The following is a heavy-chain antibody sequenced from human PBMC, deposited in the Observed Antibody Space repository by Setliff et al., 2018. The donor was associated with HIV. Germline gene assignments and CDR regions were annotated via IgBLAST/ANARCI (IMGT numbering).Heavy chain of an antibody. CDR3: ARGEPTILIEPAAFFDH. D-gene: IGHD2-2*01. V-gene: IGHV1-69*02. CDR2: IIPILGIA. J-gene: IGHJ4*02. Sequence: ASVKVSCKASGGTFGSYTISWVRQAPGQGLEWMGRIIPILGIANYAQKFQGRVTITADKSTSTAYMELSSLRSEDTAVYYCARGEPTILIEPAAFFDHWGQGTLVTVSS. CDR1: GGTFGSYT.